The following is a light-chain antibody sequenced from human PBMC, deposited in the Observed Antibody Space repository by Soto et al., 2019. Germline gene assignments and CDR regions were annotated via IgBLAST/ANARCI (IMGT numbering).Light chain of an antibody. CDR3: MLHDGGAQV. Sequence: QAVVTQEPSLSVSPGGTVTLTCASSTGAVTSANYPNWLQQKPGQAPRALIXXXXXXXSWTPARFSGSLLGDKAALTLSGXXXXXXXXXYCMLHDGGAQVFGGGTKVTVL. J-gene: IGLJ2*01. CDR2: XXX. V-gene: IGLV7-43*01. CDR1: TGAVTSANY.